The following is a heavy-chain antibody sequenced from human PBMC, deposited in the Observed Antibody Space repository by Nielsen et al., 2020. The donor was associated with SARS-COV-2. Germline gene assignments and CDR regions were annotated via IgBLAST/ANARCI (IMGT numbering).Heavy chain of an antibody. V-gene: IGHV3-53*01. CDR1: GFRVSQFG. Sequence: GGSLRLSCAASGFRVSQFGMHWVRQAPGKGLEWVSIIYSDGSTYYAGSVKGRLTISRDNSKNTLYLQMNSLRAEDTAVYYCARGGGGMDVWGQGTTVTVSS. CDR3: ARGGGGMDV. D-gene: IGHD3-16*01. CDR2: IYSDGST. J-gene: IGHJ6*02.